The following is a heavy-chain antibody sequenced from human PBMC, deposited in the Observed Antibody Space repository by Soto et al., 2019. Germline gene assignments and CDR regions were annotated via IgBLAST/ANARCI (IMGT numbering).Heavy chain of an antibody. J-gene: IGHJ5*02. V-gene: IGHV3-23*01. Sequence: EVQLLESGGGLVQPGGSLRLSCAASGFTFSSYAMSWVRQAPGKGLEWVSAISGSGGSTYYADSVKGRFTISRDNSENTLYLQMDSRKAEETAVYYRAKERGPPVVVKEHNWFDPWGQGTLVTVSS. CDR2: ISGSGGST. CDR3: AKERGPPVVVKEHNWFDP. CDR1: GFTFSSYA. D-gene: IGHD2-15*01.